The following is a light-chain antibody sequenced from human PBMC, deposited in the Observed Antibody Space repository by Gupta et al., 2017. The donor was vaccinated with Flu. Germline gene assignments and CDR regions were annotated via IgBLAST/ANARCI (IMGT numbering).Light chain of an antibody. CDR3: QQDNSYPVT. Sequence: PSSLSASVADRVTITCLASQGISNYLAWFQQKPGKAPKSLIYDASSSQSGIPSPFSGSGSGTXFTLTIXSLQPEDFATYCCQQDNSYPVTFGXGTRLEIK. CDR2: DAS. V-gene: IGKV1-16*01. J-gene: IGKJ5*01. CDR1: QGISNY.